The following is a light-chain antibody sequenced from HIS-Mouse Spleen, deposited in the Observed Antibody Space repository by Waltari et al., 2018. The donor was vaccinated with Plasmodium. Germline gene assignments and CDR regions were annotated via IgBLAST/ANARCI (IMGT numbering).Light chain of an antibody. Sequence: SYELTQPPSVSVSPAQTARTTSPVDALPKKYAYWYQQKSGQPPVLVIYEDSKRPSGIPERFSGSSSGTMATLTISGAQVEDEADYYCYSTDSSGNHRVFGGGTKLTVL. J-gene: IGLJ3*02. CDR3: YSTDSSGNHRV. CDR1: ALPKKY. V-gene: IGLV3-10*01. CDR2: EDS.